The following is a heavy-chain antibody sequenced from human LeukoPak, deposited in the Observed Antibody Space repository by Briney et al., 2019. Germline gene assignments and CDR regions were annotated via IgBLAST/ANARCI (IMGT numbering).Heavy chain of an antibody. Sequence: SETLSLTCTVSGGSISSSSYYWGWIRQPPGKGLEWIGSIYYSGTTYYNPSLKSRVTISVDTSKNQFSLKLSSVTAADTAVYYCARGDTVAGSPVFDYWGQGTLVTVSS. CDR2: IYYSGTT. D-gene: IGHD6-19*01. CDR1: GGSISSSSYY. V-gene: IGHV4-39*07. J-gene: IGHJ4*02. CDR3: ARGDTVAGSPVFDY.